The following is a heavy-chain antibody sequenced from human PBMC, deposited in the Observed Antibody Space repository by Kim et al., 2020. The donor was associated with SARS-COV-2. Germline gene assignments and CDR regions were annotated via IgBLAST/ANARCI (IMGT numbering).Heavy chain of an antibody. V-gene: IGHV5-51*01. CDR3: VRRPDYYDSSGFDY. J-gene: IGHJ4*02. CDR2: MYPGDSDI. CDR1: GYTFTSYW. Sequence: GESLKISCKGSGYTFTSYWIGWVRQMPGKGLEWVALMYPGDSDIRYVPSFKGRVTISADKSINTAYLQWSSLKASDTATYYCVRRPDYYDSSGFDYWGQG. D-gene: IGHD3-22*01.